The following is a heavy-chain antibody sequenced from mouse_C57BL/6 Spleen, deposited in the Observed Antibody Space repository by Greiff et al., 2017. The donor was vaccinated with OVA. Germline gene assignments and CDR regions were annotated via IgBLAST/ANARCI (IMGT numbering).Heavy chain of an antibody. D-gene: IGHD3-3*01. CDR1: GYTFTSYW. V-gene: IGHV1-69*01. J-gene: IGHJ2*01. CDR3: ARFPGLDY. CDR2: IDPSDSYT. Sequence: QVQLQQSGAELVMPGASVKLSCKASGYTFTSYWMHWVKQRPGQGLEWIGEIDPSDSYTNYNQKFKGKSTLTVDKSSSTAYMQLSSLTSEDSAVYYCARFPGLDYWGQGTTLTVSS.